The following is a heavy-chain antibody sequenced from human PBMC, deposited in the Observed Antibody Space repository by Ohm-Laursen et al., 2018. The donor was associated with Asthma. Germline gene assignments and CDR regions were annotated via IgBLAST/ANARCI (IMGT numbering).Heavy chain of an antibody. D-gene: IGHD1-26*01. CDR1: GFTFSVHS. V-gene: IGHV3-48*01. Sequence: SLRLSCSASGFTFSVHSMNRVRQAPGKGLERISYISSSRSAIYYADSVKGRFTISRDNAKNSLYLQMNSLRAEDTAVYYCARDRTSGSDRNFDYWGQGTLVTVSS. J-gene: IGHJ4*02. CDR2: ISSSRSAI. CDR3: ARDRTSGSDRNFDY.